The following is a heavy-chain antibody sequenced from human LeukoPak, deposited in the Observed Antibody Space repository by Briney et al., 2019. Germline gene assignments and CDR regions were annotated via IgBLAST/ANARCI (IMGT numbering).Heavy chain of an antibody. CDR3: ARKIAAAGPEG. Sequence: SVKVSCKAPGGTFSSYAISRVRQAPGQGLEWMGRIIPILGIANYAQKFQGRVTITADKSTSTAYMELSSLRSEDTAVSDCARKIAAAGPEGWGQGTMVTVSS. D-gene: IGHD6-13*01. CDR1: GGTFSSYA. V-gene: IGHV1-69*04. J-gene: IGHJ3*01. CDR2: IIPILGIA.